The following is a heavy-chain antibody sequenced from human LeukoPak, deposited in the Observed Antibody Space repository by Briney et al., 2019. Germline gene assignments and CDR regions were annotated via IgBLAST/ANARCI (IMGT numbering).Heavy chain of an antibody. V-gene: IGHV3-23*01. Sequence: GGSLRLSCAASGFTFSTYAMSWARLAPGKGLGWVSGISGSGGSTYYADSVKGRFTSSRDNSNNTLYVQMNSLRVEDTAVYYCAKSGGLSGSGRLAMDVWGQGTTVTVSS. CDR1: GFTFSTYA. D-gene: IGHD3-10*01. J-gene: IGHJ6*02. CDR3: AKSGGLSGSGRLAMDV. CDR2: ISGSGGST.